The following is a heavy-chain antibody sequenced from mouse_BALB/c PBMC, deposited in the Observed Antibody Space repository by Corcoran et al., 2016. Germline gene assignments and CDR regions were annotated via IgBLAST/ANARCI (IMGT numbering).Heavy chain of an antibody. J-gene: IGHJ1*01. Sequence: EVQLQQSGPELVKPGASVKMSCKASGYTFTSYVMNWVKQKHGQGLEWIGYINPYNDGTKYKEKFQGKATLTSDKYYSTAYMELSSLTSEDSAVYYCARSRGYWYFDVWGAGTTVTVSS. CDR1: GYTFTSYV. V-gene: IGHV1S136*01. CDR3: ARSRGYWYFDV. CDR2: INPYNDGT.